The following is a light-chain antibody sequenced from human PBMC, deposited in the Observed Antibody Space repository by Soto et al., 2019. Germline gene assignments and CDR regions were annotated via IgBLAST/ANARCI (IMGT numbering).Light chain of an antibody. J-gene: IGKJ2*01. Sequence: DIQMTQSPSTLSASVGDRVTFTCRASQSVTDWVAWYQQKPGKAPKLLISRASTLESGVPSRFSGSGSGTEFTLTISSLQPDDFATYYCQQYNSYSRTFGQGTKLEI. CDR1: QSVTDW. V-gene: IGKV1-5*03. CDR3: QQYNSYSRT. CDR2: RAS.